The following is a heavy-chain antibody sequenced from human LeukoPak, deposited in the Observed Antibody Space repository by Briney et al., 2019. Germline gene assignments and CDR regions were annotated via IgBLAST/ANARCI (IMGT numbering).Heavy chain of an antibody. CDR1: GGSISSSSYY. V-gene: IGHV4-39*01. D-gene: IGHD2/OR15-2a*01. CDR3: ARLNSYFDY. CDR2: IYYSGST. Sequence: SETLSLTCTVSGGSISSSSYYWDWIPQPPGKGLEWIGSIYYSGSTYYNPSLKSRVTISVATSKNQFSLKLSSVTAADTAVYYCARLNSYFDYWGQGTLVTVSS. J-gene: IGHJ4*02.